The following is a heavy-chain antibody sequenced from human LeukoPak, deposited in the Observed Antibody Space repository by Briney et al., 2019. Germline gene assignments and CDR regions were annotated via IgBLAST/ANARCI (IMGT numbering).Heavy chain of an antibody. CDR1: GGSISSSSYY. D-gene: IGHD4-11*01. CDR2: IYYSGST. CDR3: ARAAGYSNIPRYYYYYMDV. J-gene: IGHJ6*03. Sequence: PSETLSLTCTVSGGSISSSSYYWGWIRQPPGKGLEWIGSIYYSGSTYYNPSLKSRVTISVDTSKNQFSLKLSSVTAADTAVYYCARAAGYSNIPRYYYYYMDVWGKGTTVTVSS. V-gene: IGHV4-39*07.